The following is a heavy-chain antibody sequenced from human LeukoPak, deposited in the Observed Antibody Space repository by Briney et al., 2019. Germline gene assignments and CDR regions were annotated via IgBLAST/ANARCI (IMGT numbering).Heavy chain of an antibody. D-gene: IGHD2-15*01. CDR2: IYPGDSDT. V-gene: IGHV5-51*01. Sequence: GESLKISCKGSGYSFTSYWIGWGRQMPGKGLGGMGIIYPGDSDTRYSPSFQGQVTISADKSISTAYLQWSSLKASDTAMYYCARHYCSGGSCWDYWGQGTLVTVSS. J-gene: IGHJ4*02. CDR1: GYSFTSYW. CDR3: ARHYCSGGSCWDY.